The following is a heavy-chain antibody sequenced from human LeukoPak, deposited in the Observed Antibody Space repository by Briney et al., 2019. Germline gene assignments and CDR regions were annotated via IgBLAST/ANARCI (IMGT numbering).Heavy chain of an antibody. Sequence: GGSLRLSCVASGFTFSDFSLNWVRQAPGKGLEWISYIGSAIYYADSVKGRFTISRDNAKNSLYLQMNSLRAEDTAVYYCARATKLLKWRNTYFDYWGQGTLVTVSS. J-gene: IGHJ4*02. CDR3: ARATKLLKWRNTYFDY. D-gene: IGHD2-8*01. CDR1: GFTFSDFS. CDR2: IGSAI. V-gene: IGHV3-48*01.